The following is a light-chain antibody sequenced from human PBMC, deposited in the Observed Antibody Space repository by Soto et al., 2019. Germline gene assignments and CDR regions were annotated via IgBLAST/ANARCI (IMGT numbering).Light chain of an antibody. V-gene: IGKV4-1*01. J-gene: IGKJ2*02. CDR3: QQYYLSSPCT. Sequence: DIVMTQSPESLAVSLGERVSINCKSSQSVLYTSDNKNYLAWYQQKPGQPPQLLISWASTREAGVPDRFSGSGFGTDFTLTISSLQAEDVAVYYCQQYYLSSPCTFGQGTKLELK. CDR2: WAS. CDR1: QSVLYTSDNKNY.